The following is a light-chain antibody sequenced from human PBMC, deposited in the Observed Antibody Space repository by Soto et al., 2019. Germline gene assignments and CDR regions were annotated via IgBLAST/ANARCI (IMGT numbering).Light chain of an antibody. Sequence: DIQLTQSPSFLSASVGDRVTITCRASQGISSYLAWYQQKPGKAPMLLIYASSTLQSRVPSRFSGSGSGTEFTLTISSLKHEDFATYYCQQLNSYPLSFGQGTRLEIK. J-gene: IGKJ5*01. V-gene: IGKV1-9*01. CDR2: ASS. CDR3: QQLNSYPLS. CDR1: QGISSY.